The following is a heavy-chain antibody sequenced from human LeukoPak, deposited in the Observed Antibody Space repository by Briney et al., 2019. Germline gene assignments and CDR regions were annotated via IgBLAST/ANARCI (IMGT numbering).Heavy chain of an antibody. Sequence: GGSLRLSCAASGFTFSSYAMHWVRQAPGKGLEWVAVISYDGSNKYYADSVKGRFTISRDNSKNTLYLQMNSLRAEDTAVYYCARSSDYWGQGTLVTVSS. V-gene: IGHV3-30-3*01. J-gene: IGHJ4*02. CDR3: ARSSDY. D-gene: IGHD6-6*01. CDR2: ISYDGSNK. CDR1: GFTFSSYA.